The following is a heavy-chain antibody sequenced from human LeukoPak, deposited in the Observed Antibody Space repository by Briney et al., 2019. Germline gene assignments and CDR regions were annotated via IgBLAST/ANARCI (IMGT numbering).Heavy chain of an antibody. J-gene: IGHJ3*02. D-gene: IGHD2-15*01. CDR3: ARSYCGGGSCGAFDI. CDR2: FYYTGST. CDR1: GGSISSYY. Sequence: PSETLSLTCTVSGGSISSYYWSWIRQPPGKGLEWIGYFYYTGSTNYNPSLKSRVTISVDTSKNQFSLKLSSVTAADTAVYYCARSYCGGGSCGAFDIWGQGTMVTVSS. V-gene: IGHV4-59*01.